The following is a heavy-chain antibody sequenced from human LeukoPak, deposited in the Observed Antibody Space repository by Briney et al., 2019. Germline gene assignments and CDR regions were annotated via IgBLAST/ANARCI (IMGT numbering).Heavy chain of an antibody. J-gene: IGHJ4*01. CDR3: ASLLGPLSYNFGFARDY. Sequence: SGTLSLTCAVSGGSISSTSWYSWVRQPPGKGLEWIGEIYHSGRTNYKASLKSRVTISLDKSKNQFSLKLTSVTAADTAVYYCASLLGPLSYNFGFARDYWGQGTLVTVSS. V-gene: IGHV4-4*02. D-gene: IGHD5-18*01. CDR2: IYHSGRT. CDR1: GGSISSTSW.